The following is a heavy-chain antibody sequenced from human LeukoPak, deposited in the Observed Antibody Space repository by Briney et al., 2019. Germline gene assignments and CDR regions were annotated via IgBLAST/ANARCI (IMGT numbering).Heavy chain of an antibody. D-gene: IGHD5-18*01. CDR3: AREFVDTATGPAAFDI. CDR1: GFTFSSYA. J-gene: IGHJ3*02. CDR2: IYSGGST. V-gene: IGHV3-53*01. Sequence: GGSLRLSCAASGFTFSSYAMSWVRQAPGKGLEWVSVIYSGGSTYYADSVKGRFTISRDNSKNTLYLQMNSLRAEDTAVYYCAREFVDTATGPAAFDIWGQGTMVTVSS.